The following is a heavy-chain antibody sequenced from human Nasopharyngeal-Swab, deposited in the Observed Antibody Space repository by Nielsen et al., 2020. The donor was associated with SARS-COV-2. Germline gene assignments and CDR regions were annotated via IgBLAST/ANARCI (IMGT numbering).Heavy chain of an antibody. J-gene: IGHJ5*02. Sequence: ASVKVSCKASGYTFTSYGISWVRQAPGQGLEWMGWISAYNGNTNYAQKLQGRVTMTTDTSTSTAYMELRSLRSDDTAVYYCARDGPNHYYDSSGPITFVFDPWGQGTLVTVSS. CDR2: ISAYNGNT. CDR1: GYTFTSYG. V-gene: IGHV1-18*01. CDR3: ARDGPNHYYDSSGPITFVFDP. D-gene: IGHD3-22*01.